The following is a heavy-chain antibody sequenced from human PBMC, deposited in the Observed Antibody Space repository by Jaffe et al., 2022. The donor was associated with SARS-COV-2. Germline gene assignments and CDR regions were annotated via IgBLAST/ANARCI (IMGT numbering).Heavy chain of an antibody. D-gene: IGHD3-22*01. J-gene: IGHJ1*01. CDR1: GFTFDDYA. Sequence: EVQLVESGGVVVQPGGSLRLSCAASGFTFDDYAMHWVRQAPGKGLEWVSLISWDGGSTYYADSVKGRFTISRDNSKNSLYLQMNSLRAEDTALYYCAKDPSGLGSYDSSGYQGYFQHWGQGTLVTVSS. CDR2: ISWDGGST. CDR3: AKDPSGLGSYDSSGYQGYFQH. V-gene: IGHV3-43D*03.